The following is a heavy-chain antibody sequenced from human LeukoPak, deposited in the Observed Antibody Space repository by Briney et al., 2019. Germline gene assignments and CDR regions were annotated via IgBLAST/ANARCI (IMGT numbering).Heavy chain of an antibody. V-gene: IGHV3-33*06. J-gene: IGHJ4*02. Sequence: GGSLRLSCAASGFTFSSYGMHWVRQAPGKGLQWVSVIWYDGSNKYYADSVKGRFTISRDNSKNTLYLQMNSLRAEDTAVYYCAKELAVAGTGVFDYWGQGTLVTVSS. CDR3: AKELAVAGTGVFDY. D-gene: IGHD6-19*01. CDR1: GFTFSSYG. CDR2: IWYDGSNK.